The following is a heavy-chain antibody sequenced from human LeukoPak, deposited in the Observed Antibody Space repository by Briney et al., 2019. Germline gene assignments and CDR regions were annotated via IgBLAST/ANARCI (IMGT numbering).Heavy chain of an antibody. CDR2: INHSGST. CDR1: GGSFRGYY. J-gene: IGHJ4*02. V-gene: IGHV4-34*01. CDR3: ARRGVVPAARRQFDY. Sequence: SETLSLTCQVYGGSFRGYYWSWIRQPPGKGLEWIGEINHSGSTNYHPSLKSRVTISVDTSKNQFSLKLSSVTAADTAVYYCARRGVVPAARRQFDYWGQGTLVTVSS. D-gene: IGHD2-2*01.